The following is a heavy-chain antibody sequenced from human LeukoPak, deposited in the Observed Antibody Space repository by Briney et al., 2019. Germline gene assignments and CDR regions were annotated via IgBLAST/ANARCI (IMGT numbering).Heavy chain of an antibody. CDR3: ARALPGIFWSGYHDAFDI. CDR1: GYTFTSYG. D-gene: IGHD3-3*01. Sequence: ASVKVSCKASGYTFTSYGINWVRQATGQGLEWMGWMNPNSGNTGYAQKFQGRVTMTRNTSISTAYMELSSLRSEDTAVYYCARALPGIFWSGYHDAFDIWGQGTMVTVSS. J-gene: IGHJ3*02. V-gene: IGHV1-8*01. CDR2: MNPNSGNT.